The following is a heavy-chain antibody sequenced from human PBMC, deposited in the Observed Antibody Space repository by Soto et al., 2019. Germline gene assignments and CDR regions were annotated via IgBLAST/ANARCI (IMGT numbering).Heavy chain of an antibody. CDR2: ISSSGSTI. D-gene: IGHD4-17*01. CDR3: GREGDYGDYLGGGAFDI. CDR1: GFTFSDYY. J-gene: IGHJ3*02. Sequence: QVQLVESGGGLVKPGGSLRLSCAASGFTFSDYYMSWIRQAPGKGLEWVSYISSSGSTIYYADSGKGRFTISRDNAKNTLYLQMNSLRAEDPAVYYCGREGDYGDYLGGGAFDIWGQGTRVTVSS. V-gene: IGHV3-11*01.